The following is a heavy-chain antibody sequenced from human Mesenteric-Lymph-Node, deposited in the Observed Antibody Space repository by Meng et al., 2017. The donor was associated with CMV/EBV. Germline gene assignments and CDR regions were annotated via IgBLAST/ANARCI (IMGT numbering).Heavy chain of an antibody. V-gene: IGHV6-1*01. J-gene: IGHJ2*01. Sequence: CAISGDSVSSNSAAWTWISQSPSRGLEWLGRTYYRSKWYNDYAVSVKSRITINPDTSKNQFSLQLNSVTPEDTAMYYCARGYWYFDLWGRGTLVTVSS. CDR1: GDSVSSNSAA. CDR3: ARGYWYFDL. CDR2: TYYRSKWYN.